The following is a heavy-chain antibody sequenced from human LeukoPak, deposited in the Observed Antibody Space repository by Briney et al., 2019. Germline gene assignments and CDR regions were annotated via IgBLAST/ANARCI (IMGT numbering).Heavy chain of an antibody. D-gene: IGHD3-22*01. CDR1: GFTFDDYA. J-gene: IGHJ4*02. CDR2: ISWNSANT. Sequence: GRSLRLSCAASGFTFDDYAMHWVRLTPKKGLEWASAISWNSANTGYADSGKGRFTISRDNTKNSLYLQMNSLGPEDTAFYFCAKGRGGADYYDSRGYYYTLAFDYWGQGTLVTVSS. CDR3: AKGRGGADYYDSRGYYYTLAFDY. V-gene: IGHV3-9*01.